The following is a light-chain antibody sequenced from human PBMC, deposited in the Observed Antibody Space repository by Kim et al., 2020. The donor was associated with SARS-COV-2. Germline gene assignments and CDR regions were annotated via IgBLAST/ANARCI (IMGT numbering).Light chain of an antibody. CDR1: QDISNY. CDR3: QQYDNLPSCAREPLKMYT. CDR2: DAS. V-gene: IGKV1-33*01. J-gene: IGKJ2*01. Sequence: DIQMTQSPSSLSASVGDRVTITCQASQDISNYLNWYQQKPGKAPKLLIYDASNLETGVPSRFSGSGSGTDFTFTISSLQPEDIATYYCQQYDNLPSCAREPLKMYTFGQGTKLEI.